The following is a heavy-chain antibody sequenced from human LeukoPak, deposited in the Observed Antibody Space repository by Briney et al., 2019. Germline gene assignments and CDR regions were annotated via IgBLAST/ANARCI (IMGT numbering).Heavy chain of an antibody. V-gene: IGHV4-39*01. J-gene: IGHJ4*02. D-gene: IGHD4-11*01. CDR2: IYYSGDT. CDR3: ANAVNTRFLL. Sequence: SETLSLTCTVSGGSISSRNYYWGWIRQPPGKGLEWIANIYYSGDTYYNPSLKSRVTISVDTSRNQISLKLSSVTAADTAVYYCANAVNTRFLLWGQGTLVTVSS. CDR1: GGSISSRNYY.